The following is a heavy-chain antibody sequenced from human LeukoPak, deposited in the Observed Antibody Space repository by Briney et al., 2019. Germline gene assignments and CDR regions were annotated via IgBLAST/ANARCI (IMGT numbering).Heavy chain of an antibody. J-gene: IGHJ3*02. V-gene: IGHV4-39*01. CDR2: IYYSGST. CDR3: ARTKVGYYGSGSYLFSGAFDI. D-gene: IGHD3-10*01. CDR1: GGSISSSSYY. Sequence: SETLSLTCTVSGGSISSSSYYWGWIRQPPGKGLEWIGSIYYSGSTYYNPSLKSRVTISVDTSKNQFSLKLSSVTAADTAVYYCARTKVGYYGSGSYLFSGAFDIWGQGTMVTVSS.